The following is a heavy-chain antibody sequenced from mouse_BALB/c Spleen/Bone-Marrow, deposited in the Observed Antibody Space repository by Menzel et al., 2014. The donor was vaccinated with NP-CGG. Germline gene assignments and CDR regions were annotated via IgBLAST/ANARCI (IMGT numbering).Heavy chain of an antibody. CDR1: GFNIKDTY. V-gene: IGHV14-3*02. Sequence: VQLQQSGAELVKPGASVKLFCTASGFNIKDTYMHWVKQRPEQGLEWIGRIDPANGNTKFAPKFQGKATIAADTSSNTAYLPLSSLTSEDTAVYYCARGIPYYPMDFWGQGTSVTVSS. J-gene: IGHJ4*01. CDR2: IDPANGNT. CDR3: ARGIPYYPMDF. D-gene: IGHD5-1-1*01.